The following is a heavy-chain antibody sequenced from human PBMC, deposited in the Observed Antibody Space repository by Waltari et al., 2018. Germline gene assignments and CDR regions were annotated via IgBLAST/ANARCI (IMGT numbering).Heavy chain of an antibody. Sequence: QVQPVESGGTVVQPGRSLKLSCAASGFTFRTYAIPWVRQAPGKGLEWLAVISNDGNNKYYADSVKGRFTIYRDNSENTLYLQMNSLRPEDTAVYYCARDSSPGISLDVWTVNRFDPWGQGTLVTVSS. CDR1: GFTFRTYA. CDR3: ARDSSPGISLDVWTVNRFDP. V-gene: IGHV3-30-3*01. J-gene: IGHJ5*02. CDR2: ISNDGNNK. D-gene: IGHD3-9*01.